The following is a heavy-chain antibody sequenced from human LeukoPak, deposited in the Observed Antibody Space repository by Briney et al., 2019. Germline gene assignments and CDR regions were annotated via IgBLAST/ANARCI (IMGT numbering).Heavy chain of an antibody. Sequence: SETLSLTCTVSGGSISSYYWTWIRQPPGKGLEWIGYIYHRGSANYNPSLKGRVTISVDTSKNQFSLTLSSVTAADTAVYYCARAGDYYVSGSYLGYWGQGTLVTVSS. D-gene: IGHD3-10*01. J-gene: IGHJ4*02. CDR2: IYHRGSA. CDR1: GGSISSYY. CDR3: ARAGDYYVSGSYLGY. V-gene: IGHV4-59*01.